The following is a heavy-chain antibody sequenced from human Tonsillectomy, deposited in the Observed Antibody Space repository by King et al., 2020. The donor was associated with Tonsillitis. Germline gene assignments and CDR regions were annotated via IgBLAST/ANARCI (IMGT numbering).Heavy chain of an antibody. D-gene: IGHD3-22*01. CDR2: ISYDGSNK. V-gene: IGHV3-30*18. CDR1: GFIFSSYG. J-gene: IGHJ4*02. CDR3: AKDLFYYDSSGYLDY. Sequence: VQLVESGGGVVQPGRSLRLSCAASGFIFSSYGMHWVRQAPGKGLEWVAVISYDGSNKYYADSVKGRFTISRDNSKNTLYLQMNSLRAEDTAVYYCAKDLFYYDSSGYLDYWGQGTLVTVSS.